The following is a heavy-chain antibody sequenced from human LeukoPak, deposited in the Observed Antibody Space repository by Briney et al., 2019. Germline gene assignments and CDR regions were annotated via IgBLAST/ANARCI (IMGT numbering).Heavy chain of an antibody. CDR2: IRYSASDT. CDR3: ARGGGIVGASNRYYYYYMDV. Sequence: PGGSLRLSCAASGFTFSHYGMHWVRQAPGKGLEWVAFIRYSASDTYYADSVKGRFTISRDNAKNSLYLQMNNLRAGDTALYYCARGGGIVGASNRYYYYYMDVWGKGTTVTISS. V-gene: IGHV3-30*02. J-gene: IGHJ6*03. D-gene: IGHD1-26*01. CDR1: GFTFSHYG.